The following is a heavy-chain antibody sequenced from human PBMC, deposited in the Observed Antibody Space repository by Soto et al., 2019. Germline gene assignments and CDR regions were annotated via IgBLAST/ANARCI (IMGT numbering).Heavy chain of an antibody. CDR1: GGSFSKFA. CDR2: MIPTLGTT. Sequence: QVQLVQSGTEVKTPGSSVKVSCKASGGSFSKFAINWVRQAPGQGLEWMGGMIPTLGTTDYAQKFQGRVTITADEATRTAYMELSGLRSEDTAVYYCARDDATHCGDDCYRYFYYGMDVWGQGTTVTVSS. V-gene: IGHV1-69*01. J-gene: IGHJ6*02. D-gene: IGHD2-21*02. CDR3: ARDDATHCGDDCYRYFYYGMDV.